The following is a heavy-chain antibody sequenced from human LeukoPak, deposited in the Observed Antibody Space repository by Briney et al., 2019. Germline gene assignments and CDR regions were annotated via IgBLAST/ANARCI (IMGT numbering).Heavy chain of an antibody. Sequence: SETLSLTCTVSGGSISSSSYYWGWIRQPPGKGLEWIGSIYYSGSTYYNPSLKSRVTISVDTSKNQFSLKLSSVTAADTAVYYCARVSLTLDKVDAFDIWGQGTMVTVSS. J-gene: IGHJ3*02. CDR2: IYYSGST. D-gene: IGHD2-15*01. CDR3: ARVSLTLDKVDAFDI. CDR1: GGSISSSSYY. V-gene: IGHV4-39*07.